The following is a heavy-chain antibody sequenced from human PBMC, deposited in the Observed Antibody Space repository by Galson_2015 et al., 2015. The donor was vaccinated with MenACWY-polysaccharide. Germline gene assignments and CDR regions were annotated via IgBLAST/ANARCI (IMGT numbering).Heavy chain of an antibody. CDR1: GFTFSSYA. CDR3: SKGRGYCTGGACYSDY. CDR2: VNASDDRT. V-gene: IGHV3-23*01. J-gene: IGHJ4*02. Sequence: SLRLSCAASGFTFSSYAMTWVRQAPGKGLGWVSTVNASDDRTYNAESVQGRFSISRDNSKNTLYLQMNNLRAEDTAVYYCSKGRGYCTGGACYSDYWGQGTLVTVSS. D-gene: IGHD2-8*02.